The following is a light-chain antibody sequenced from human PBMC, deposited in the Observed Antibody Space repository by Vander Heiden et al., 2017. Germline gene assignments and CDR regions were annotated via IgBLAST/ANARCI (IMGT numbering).Light chain of an antibody. J-gene: IGLJ3*02. CDR3: CSYAGSSTSWV. Sequence: QSALTQPASVSGSPGQSITISCTGTSSDVGSYNLVSWYQQHPGKAPKLMRCDVNKRPSGVSNRFSGSKSGNTASLTISGLQAEDEADDYCCSYAGSSTSWVFGGGTKLTVL. V-gene: IGLV2-23*02. CDR1: SSDVGSYNL. CDR2: DVN.